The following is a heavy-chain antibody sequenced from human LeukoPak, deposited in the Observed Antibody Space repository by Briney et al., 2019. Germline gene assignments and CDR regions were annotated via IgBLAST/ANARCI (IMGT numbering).Heavy chain of an antibody. CDR1: GGSISSHY. CDR3: ARVRVNMYYYYMDV. J-gene: IGHJ6*03. CDR2: IYYGGST. Sequence: SETLSLTCTVSGGSISSHYWSWIRQPPGKGLEWIGYIYYGGSTNYNPSLKSRVTISVDTSKNQFSLKLSSVTAADTAVYYCARVRVNMYYYYMDVWGKGTTVTVSS. D-gene: IGHD1/OR15-1a*01. V-gene: IGHV4-59*11.